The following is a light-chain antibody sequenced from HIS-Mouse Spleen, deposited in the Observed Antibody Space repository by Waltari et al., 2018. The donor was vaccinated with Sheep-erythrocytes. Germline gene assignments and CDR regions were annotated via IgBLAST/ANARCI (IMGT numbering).Light chain of an antibody. CDR2: EGS. V-gene: IGLV2-23*01. CDR3: CSYAGSSTPWV. Sequence: QSALTQPASVSGSPGQSIPIPCTGTSRDVGSYTLASWYQHNPGKPPKRLIYEGSKRPSGVSNRFSGSKSGNTASLTISEDEADYYCCSYAGSSTPWVFGGGTKLTVL. CDR1: SRDVGSYTL. J-gene: IGLJ3*02.